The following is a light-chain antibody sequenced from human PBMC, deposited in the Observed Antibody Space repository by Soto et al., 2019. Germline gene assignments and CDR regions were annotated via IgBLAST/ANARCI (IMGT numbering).Light chain of an antibody. Sequence: IQLTQSPSSLSASVGDRVTITCRASQDINSYLGWYQQKPGKAPKLLIYAASTLQSGVPSRFSGSGSGTDFTLTINSLQPEDFATYFCQQLNNYPSTFGGGTKVEIK. V-gene: IGKV1-9*01. CDR3: QQLNNYPST. J-gene: IGKJ4*01. CDR2: AAS. CDR1: QDINSY.